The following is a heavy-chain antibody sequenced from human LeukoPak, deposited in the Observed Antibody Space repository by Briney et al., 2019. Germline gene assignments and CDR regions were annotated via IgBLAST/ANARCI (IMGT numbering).Heavy chain of an antibody. V-gene: IGHV1-69*04. CDR1: GGTFSSYA. D-gene: IGHD3-16*01. J-gene: IGHJ4*02. CDR3: EREYVGGPPDY. CDR2: IIPILGIA. Sequence: SVKVSCKASGGTFSSYAISWVRQAPGQGLEWMGRIIPILGIANYAQKFQGRVTITADKSTSTAYMELSSLRSEDTAVYYCEREYVGGPPDYWGQGTLVTVSS.